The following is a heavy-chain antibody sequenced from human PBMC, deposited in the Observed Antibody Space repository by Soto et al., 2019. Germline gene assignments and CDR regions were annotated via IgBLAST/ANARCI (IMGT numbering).Heavy chain of an antibody. D-gene: IGHD6-19*01. CDR2: ISSSSSYI. J-gene: IGHJ6*02. CDR3: ARDRDSIAVGGGDYYYYYGMDV. V-gene: IGHV3-21*01. CDR1: GFTFSSYS. Sequence: GGSLRLSCAASGFTFSSYSMNWVRQAPGKGLEWVSSISSSSSYIYYADSVKGRFTISRDNAKNSLYLQMNSLRAEDTAVYYCARDRDSIAVGGGDYYYYYGMDVWGQGTTVTVSS.